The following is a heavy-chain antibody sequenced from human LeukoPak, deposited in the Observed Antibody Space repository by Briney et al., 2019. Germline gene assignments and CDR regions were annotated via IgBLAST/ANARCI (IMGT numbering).Heavy chain of an antibody. D-gene: IGHD6-13*01. V-gene: IGHV3-30*18. J-gene: IGHJ5*02. Sequence: GGSLRLSCAASGFTFSDYGMQWVRQPPGKGLEWVALISTDGSHKDYADSVKGRFTLSRDNSKNTLYLQMNSLRVEDTAVYYCAKDGTSSWFGEAAWGQGTLVTVSS. CDR3: AKDGTSSWFGEAA. CDR1: GFTFSDYG. CDR2: ISTDGSHK.